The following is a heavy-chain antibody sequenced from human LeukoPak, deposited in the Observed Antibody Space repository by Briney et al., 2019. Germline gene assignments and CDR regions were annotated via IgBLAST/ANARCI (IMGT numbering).Heavy chain of an antibody. CDR1: GDTFSSYA. CDR2: IIPILDIS. V-gene: IGHV1-69*04. Sequence: GASVKVSCKASGDTFSSYAIDWVRQAPGRGLEWMGRIIPILDISNYAQKFQGRVTITADKSTNTAYMELNSLRSEDTAVYYCARGSKRAPHKLAFEFWGQGTLVTVSS. J-gene: IGHJ4*02. CDR3: ARGSKRAPHKLAFEF.